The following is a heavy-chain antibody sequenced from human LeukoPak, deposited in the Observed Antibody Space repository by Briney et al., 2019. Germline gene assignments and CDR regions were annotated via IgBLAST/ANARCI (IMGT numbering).Heavy chain of an antibody. CDR1: GGTFSSYA. Sequence: GSSVKVSCKASGGTFSSYAISWVRQAPGQGLEWMGGIIPIFGTANYAQKFQGRATITADESTSTAYMELSSLRSEDTAVYYCARESTLNYYDSSGYPDYWGQGTLVTVSS. CDR2: IIPIFGTA. CDR3: ARESTLNYYDSSGYPDY. J-gene: IGHJ4*02. V-gene: IGHV1-69*01. D-gene: IGHD3-22*01.